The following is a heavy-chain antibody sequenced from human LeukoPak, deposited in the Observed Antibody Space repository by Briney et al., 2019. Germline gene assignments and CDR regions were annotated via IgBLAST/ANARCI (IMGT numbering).Heavy chain of an antibody. CDR1: GFTFISAW. V-gene: IGHV3-15*01. J-gene: IGHJ4*02. Sequence: GGSLRLSCAASGFTFISAWMSWVRQAPGKGLEWVGRIKSRSVGGTTDCGAPVKGRFTISRDDSKNTVYLQMNSLKTEDTAVYYCTTEYYGDYHYWGQGTLVTVSS. CDR3: TTEYYGDYHY. D-gene: IGHD4-17*01. CDR2: IKSRSVGGTT.